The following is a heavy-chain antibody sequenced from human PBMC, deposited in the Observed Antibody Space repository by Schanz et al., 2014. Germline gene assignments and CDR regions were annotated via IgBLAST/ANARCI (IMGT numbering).Heavy chain of an antibody. CDR2: ISHSGGSK. D-gene: IGHD2-15*01. V-gene: IGHV3-23*04. Sequence: EVQLVESGGGLVKPGGSLRLSCAASGFTFSSYSMNWVRQAPGKGLEWVSSISHSGGSKYYADSVKGRFTISRDNSENTLYLQMNSLSADDTAVFYCAKGMGYCSGGTCYDYYYYGLDAWGKGTTVTVSP. CDR3: AKGMGYCSGGTCYDYYYYGLDA. CDR1: GFTFSSYS. J-gene: IGHJ6*04.